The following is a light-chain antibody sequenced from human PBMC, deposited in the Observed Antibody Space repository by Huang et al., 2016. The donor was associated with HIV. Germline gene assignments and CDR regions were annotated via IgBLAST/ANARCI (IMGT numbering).Light chain of an antibody. Sequence: EIVLTQSPATPSVSPGERATLSCRASQSVTSLAWYQQQPGQTPRLLIYRASTRATGIPARFSGRESGTDFTLTISSLQSEDLAVYYCQQYNNWPSITFGQGTRLEIK. J-gene: IGKJ5*01. CDR3: QQYNNWPSIT. CDR1: QSVTS. V-gene: IGKV3-15*01. CDR2: RAS.